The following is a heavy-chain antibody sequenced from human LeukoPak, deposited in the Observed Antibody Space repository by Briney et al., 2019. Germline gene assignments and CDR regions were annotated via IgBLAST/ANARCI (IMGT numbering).Heavy chain of an antibody. CDR3: ARGKRSTNGVLT. V-gene: IGHV3-74*01. CDR2: INSDGSST. D-gene: IGHD2-8*01. CDR1: GFSFSSYT. J-gene: IGHJ4*02. Sequence: GGSLRLSCAASGFSFSSYTMNWVRQAPGKGLVWVSRINSDGSSTSYADSVKGRFTISRDNAKNTLYLQMNSLRAEDTAVYYCARGKRSTNGVLTWGQGTLVTVSS.